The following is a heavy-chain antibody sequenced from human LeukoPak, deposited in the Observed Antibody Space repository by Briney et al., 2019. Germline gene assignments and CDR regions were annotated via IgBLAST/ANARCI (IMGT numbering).Heavy chain of an antibody. CDR1: GYTLTKLS. CDR2: FDPEDGET. Sequence: ASVKVSCKVSGYTLTKLSMHWVRQAPGKGLEWMGGFDPEDGETIYAQKFQGRVTMTEDTSTDTAYMELSSLRSEDTAVYYCATGVMEIYYFDYWGQGTLVTVSS. CDR3: ATGVMEIYYFDY. J-gene: IGHJ4*02. D-gene: IGHD2-21*01. V-gene: IGHV1-24*01.